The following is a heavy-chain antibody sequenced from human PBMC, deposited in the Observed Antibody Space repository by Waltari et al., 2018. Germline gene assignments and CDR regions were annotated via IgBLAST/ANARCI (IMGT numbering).Heavy chain of an antibody. Sequence: EVQLLESGGGLVQPGGSLRLSCAASGFTFISYAMTWVHQAPGKGLEWVSSISGPALTTFYADSVKGRFSVSRDNSKNTLYLQINGLRADDTAVYYCAKAGGIAAAEFQFDFWGRGTLVTVSS. CDR3: AKAGGIAAAEFQFDF. CDR2: ISGPALTT. J-gene: IGHJ4*02. CDR1: GFTFISYA. D-gene: IGHD6-13*01. V-gene: IGHV3-23*01.